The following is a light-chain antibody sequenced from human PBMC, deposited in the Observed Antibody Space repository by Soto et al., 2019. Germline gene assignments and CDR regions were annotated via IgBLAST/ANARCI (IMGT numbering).Light chain of an antibody. J-gene: IGKJ1*01. CDR1: QSVGSN. V-gene: IGKV3-15*01. CDR2: RAS. Sequence: EVVMTQSPATLSVSPGETATLSCRASQSVGSNLAWYQQKSGQAPRLLVYRASTRATGVPARFSGSGSGTEFTLTISSLQSEDFAVYYCQHYNNWPPWTFGQGTKVEIK. CDR3: QHYNNWPPWT.